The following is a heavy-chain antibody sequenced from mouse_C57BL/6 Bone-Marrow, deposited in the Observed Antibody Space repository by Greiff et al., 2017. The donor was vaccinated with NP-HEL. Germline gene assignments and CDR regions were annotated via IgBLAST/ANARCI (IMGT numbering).Heavy chain of an antibody. CDR1: GFNIKNTY. CDR2: IDPANGNT. CDR3: ASPLYYYGSTYYYAMDY. V-gene: IGHV14-3*01. J-gene: IGHJ4*01. D-gene: IGHD1-1*01. Sequence: VQLQQSVAELVRPGASVKLSCTASGFNIKNTYMHWVKQRPEQGLEWIGRIDPANGNTKYAPKFQGKAKITADTSSNTAYLQLSSLTSEDTAIYYCASPLYYYGSTYYYAMDYWGQGTSVTVSS.